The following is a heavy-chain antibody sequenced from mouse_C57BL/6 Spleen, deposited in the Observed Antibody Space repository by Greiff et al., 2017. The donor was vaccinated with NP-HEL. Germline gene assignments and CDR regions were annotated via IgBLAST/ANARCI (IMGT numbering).Heavy chain of an antibody. CDR2: IHPNSGST. D-gene: IGHD1-1*01. CDR1: GYTFTSYW. J-gene: IGHJ3*01. CDR3: AYYGSSPWFAY. Sequence: QVQLQQPGAELVKPGASVKLSCKASGYTFTSYWMHWVKQRPGQGLEWIGMIHPNSGSTNYNEKFKSKATLTVDKSSSTAYMQLSSLTSEDSAVYYCAYYGSSPWFAYWGQGTLVTVSA. V-gene: IGHV1-64*01.